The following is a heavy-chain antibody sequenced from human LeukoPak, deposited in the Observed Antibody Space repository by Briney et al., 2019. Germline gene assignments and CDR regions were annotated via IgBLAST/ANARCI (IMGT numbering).Heavy chain of an antibody. D-gene: IGHD6-6*01. V-gene: IGHV3-30-3*01. J-gene: IGHJ4*02. CDR2: ISYDGSNK. CDR3: ARISSSYNYDY. Sequence: SRRSLRLSCAASGFTFSSYAMHWVRQAPGKGLEWVAVISYDGSNKYYADSVKGRFTISRDNSKNTLYLQMNSLRAEDTAVYYCARISSSYNYDYWGQGTLVTVSS. CDR1: GFTFSSYA.